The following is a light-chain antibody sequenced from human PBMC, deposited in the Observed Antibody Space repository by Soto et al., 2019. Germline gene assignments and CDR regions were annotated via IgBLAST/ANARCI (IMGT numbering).Light chain of an antibody. Sequence: QSARTHPAAVSWSPGHSITISCTGTGSDVGASNFVSWFQQHPGQAPKLIISEVDNRPSGISNRFSGSKSGNTASLTISGLLPEDDADYYCSSYIMRSNLRVFGTGTKVTVL. V-gene: IGLV2-14*01. CDR1: GSDVGASNF. J-gene: IGLJ1*01. CDR2: EVD. CDR3: SSYIMRSNLRV.